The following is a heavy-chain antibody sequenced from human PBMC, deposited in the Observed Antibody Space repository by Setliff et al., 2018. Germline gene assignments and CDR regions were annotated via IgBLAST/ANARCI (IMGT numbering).Heavy chain of an antibody. CDR2: IYSEGTT. CDR1: GDSLTSGPYY. J-gene: IGHJ4*02. Sequence: SETLSLTCTVSGDSLTSGPYYWTWVRQPAGKGLEWIGRIYSEGTTNYSPSLRSRVTISSDTSKNQFSLQLNSVTATDTAVYYCARGRLLYVGDSHYFDIWGQGTLVTVSS. CDR3: ARGRLLYVGDSHYFDI. D-gene: IGHD4-17*01. V-gene: IGHV4-61*02.